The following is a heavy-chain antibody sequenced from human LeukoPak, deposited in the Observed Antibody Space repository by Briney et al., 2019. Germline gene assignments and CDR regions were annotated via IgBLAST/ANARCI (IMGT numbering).Heavy chain of an antibody. V-gene: IGHV4-34*01. CDR2: INHSGST. J-gene: IGHJ4*02. CDR1: GGSFSGCY. Sequence: PSETLSLTCAVYGGSFSGCYWSWLRQPPGKGLEWIGEINHSGSTNYNPSLKSRVTISVDTSKNQFSLKLSSVTAADTAVYYCAGYYGGYWGQGTLVTVSS. CDR3: AGYYGGY. D-gene: IGHD2-21*01.